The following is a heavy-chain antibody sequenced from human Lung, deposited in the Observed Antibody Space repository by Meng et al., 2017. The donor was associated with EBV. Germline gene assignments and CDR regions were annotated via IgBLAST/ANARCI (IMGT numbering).Heavy chain of an antibody. Sequence: QGKLKQSVPGRVKPSPTLSLTCVLSGDSVSSSSAAWTWIRQSPSRGLEWLGRTYYRSKWYNDYAVFVKSRITINPDTSKNQFSLQLNSVTPEDTAVYYCARGATSVFDLWGRGTLVTVSS. V-gene: IGHV6-1*01. CDR1: GDSVSSSSAA. CDR3: ARGATSVFDL. J-gene: IGHJ2*01. CDR2: TYYRSKWYN.